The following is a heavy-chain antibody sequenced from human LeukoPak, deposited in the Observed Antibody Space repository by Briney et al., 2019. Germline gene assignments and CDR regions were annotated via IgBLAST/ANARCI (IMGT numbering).Heavy chain of an antibody. CDR2: INAGNGNT. Sequence: GASVKVSCKASGYPFTAYVIHWVRQAPGQRPEWMGWINAGNGNTKYSQKFQGRVTITRDTSASTVYMELTSLRSEDTAVYYCVRHERDFDYWGQGILVTVSS. D-gene: IGHD1-1*01. CDR1: GYPFTAYV. J-gene: IGHJ4*02. V-gene: IGHV1-3*01. CDR3: VRHERDFDY.